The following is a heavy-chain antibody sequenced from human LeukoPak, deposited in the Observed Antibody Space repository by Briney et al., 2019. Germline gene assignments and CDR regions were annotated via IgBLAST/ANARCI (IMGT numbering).Heavy chain of an antibody. J-gene: IGHJ4*02. D-gene: IGHD2-21*01. CDR3: ARQRCGGECYSRYFDY. V-gene: IGHV5-51*01. CDR1: GYSFTSYW. CDR2: IYPGDSDT. Sequence: GESLKISCKGSGYSFTSYWIGWVRQMPGKGLEWMGIIYPGDSDTRYSPSFQGQVTISADKSISTAYLQWSSLKASDTAMYYCARQRCGGECYSRYFDYWGQGTLVTVSS.